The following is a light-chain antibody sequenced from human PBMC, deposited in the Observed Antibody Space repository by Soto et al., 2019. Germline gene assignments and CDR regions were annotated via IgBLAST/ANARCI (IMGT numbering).Light chain of an antibody. CDR3: SAWDDSVSGPL. Sequence: QSVLTQPPSVSAAPRQRVTIFCSGSSSNIGNHAVNWYQQLPGKAPKLLIYYDDLVPSGVSDRFSGSRSGTSASLAIRGLQPEDEADYYCSAWDDSVSGPLFGGGTKLTVL. V-gene: IGLV1-36*01. CDR1: SSNIGNHA. J-gene: IGLJ2*01. CDR2: YDD.